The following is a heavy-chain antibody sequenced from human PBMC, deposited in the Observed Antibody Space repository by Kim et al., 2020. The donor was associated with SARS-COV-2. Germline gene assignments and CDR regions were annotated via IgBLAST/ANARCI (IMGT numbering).Heavy chain of an antibody. D-gene: IGHD3-22*01. Sequence: GGSLRLSCAASGFTFSSYGMHWVRQAPGKGLEWVAVIRYDGSNKYYADSVKGRFTISRDNSKNTLYLQMNSLRAEDTAVYYCARDILYDSSGYYYVYSPEYFQHWGQGTLVTVSS. V-gene: IGHV3-33*01. CDR2: IRYDGSNK. CDR3: ARDILYDSSGYYYVYSPEYFQH. J-gene: IGHJ1*01. CDR1: GFTFSSYG.